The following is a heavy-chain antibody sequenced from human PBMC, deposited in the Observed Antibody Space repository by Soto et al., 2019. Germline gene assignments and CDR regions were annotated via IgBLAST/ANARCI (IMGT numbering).Heavy chain of an antibody. Sequence: ASVKVSCKASGYTFTGYYIHWLRQAPGQGLEWMGWINPNGGATNYAQKFQGWVTMSRDAPITTVYMELSKLTSDDTALYYCARDVDADFRTDFDYWGRGTLVTVSS. V-gene: IGHV1-2*04. CDR3: ARDVDADFRTDFDY. CDR2: INPNGGAT. CDR1: GYTFTGYY. D-gene: IGHD4-17*01. J-gene: IGHJ4*02.